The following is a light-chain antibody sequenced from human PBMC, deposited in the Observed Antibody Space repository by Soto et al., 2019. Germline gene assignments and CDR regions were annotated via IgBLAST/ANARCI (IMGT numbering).Light chain of an antibody. CDR2: AAS. CDR1: QSISGY. J-gene: IGKJ1*01. Sequence: ASVGDIVTITCRASQSISGYLNWYQQKPGKAPKLLISAASNLQSGVPSRFSGSGSGTDFTLTISSLQPEDFAIYYCQQSNGTPWTFGQGTKVDI. V-gene: IGKV1-39*01. CDR3: QQSNGTPWT.